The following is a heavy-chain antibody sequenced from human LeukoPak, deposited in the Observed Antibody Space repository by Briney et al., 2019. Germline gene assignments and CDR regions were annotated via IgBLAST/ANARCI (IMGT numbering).Heavy chain of an antibody. V-gene: IGHV3-30*04. Sequence: GGSLRLSCAASGFTFSSYAMHWVRQAPGKGLEWVAVISYHGSNKYYADSVKGRFTISRDNSKNTLYLQMNSLRAEDTAVYYCARADRLNYDFWSGYSGGDAFDIWGQGTMVTVSS. D-gene: IGHD3-3*01. CDR3: ARADRLNYDFWSGYSGGDAFDI. CDR2: ISYHGSNK. J-gene: IGHJ3*02. CDR1: GFTFSSYA.